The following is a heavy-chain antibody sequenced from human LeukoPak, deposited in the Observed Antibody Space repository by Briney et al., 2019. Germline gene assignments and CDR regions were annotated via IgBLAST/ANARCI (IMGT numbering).Heavy chain of an antibody. Sequence: GGSLRLSCAASGFSLTNFAMSWVRQAPGKGLEWVSLIIGSSGDTFYADSVKGRFTISRDNSKNRLYLQMNSLRAEDTALYYCAKGAYDYIEMGYFDYWGQGTLITVSS. CDR2: IIGSSGDT. D-gene: IGHD5-12*01. CDR1: GFSLTNFA. J-gene: IGHJ4*02. CDR3: AKGAYDYIEMGYFDY. V-gene: IGHV3-23*01.